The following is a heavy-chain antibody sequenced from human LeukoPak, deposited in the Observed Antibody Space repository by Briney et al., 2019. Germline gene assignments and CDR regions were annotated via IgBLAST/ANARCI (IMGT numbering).Heavy chain of an antibody. Sequence: GGSLRLSCAASGFTFSSYAMHWVRQAPGKGLEWVAVISYDGSNKYYADSVKGRFTISRDNSKNTLYLQMNSLRAEDTAVYYCAKGGLWFGDNALNWFDPWGQGTLVTVSS. J-gene: IGHJ5*02. D-gene: IGHD3-10*01. CDR3: AKGGLWFGDNALNWFDP. V-gene: IGHV3-30*04. CDR1: GFTFSSYA. CDR2: ISYDGSNK.